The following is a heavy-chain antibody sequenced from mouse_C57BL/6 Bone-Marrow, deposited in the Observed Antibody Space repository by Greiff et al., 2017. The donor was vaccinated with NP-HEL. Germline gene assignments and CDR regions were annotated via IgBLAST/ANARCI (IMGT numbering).Heavy chain of an antibody. CDR1: GYTFTSYW. CDR3: ARWADYSNLAWFAY. CDR2: IDPSDSYT. D-gene: IGHD2-5*01. Sequence: QVQLQQPGAELVKPGASVKLSCKASGYTFTSYWMQWVKQRPGQGLEWIGEIDPSDSYTNYNQKFKGKATLTVDTSSSTAYMQLSSLTSEDSAVYYCARWADYSNLAWFAYWGQGTLVTVSA. V-gene: IGHV1-50*01. J-gene: IGHJ3*01.